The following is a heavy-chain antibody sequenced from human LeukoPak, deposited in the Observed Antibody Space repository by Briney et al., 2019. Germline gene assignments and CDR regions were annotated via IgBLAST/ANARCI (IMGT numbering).Heavy chain of an antibody. J-gene: IGHJ4*02. D-gene: IGHD3-22*01. CDR3: ARVSGYSSY. V-gene: IGHV4-59*01. CDR1: GGSISSYY. Sequence: PSETLSLTCTVSGGSISSYYWSWIRQPPGKGLEWIGYIYYSGSTNYNPSLKSRVTISVDTSKNQFSLKLSSVTAADTAVYYCARVSGYSSYWGQGPLVTVSS. CDR2: IYYSGST.